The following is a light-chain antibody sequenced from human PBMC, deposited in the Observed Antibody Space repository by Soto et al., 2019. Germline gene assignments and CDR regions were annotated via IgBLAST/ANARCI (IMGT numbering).Light chain of an antibody. CDR1: SSNIGSNY. Sequence: QSVLTQPPSASGTPGQRVTISCSGSSSNIGSNYVYWYQQLPGRAPKLLISRNNQRPSGVPDRSSGSKSGTSASLAISGLRSEDEADYYCAAWDDSLSGQVFGGGTKLTVL. V-gene: IGLV1-47*01. J-gene: IGLJ2*01. CDR2: RNN. CDR3: AAWDDSLSGQV.